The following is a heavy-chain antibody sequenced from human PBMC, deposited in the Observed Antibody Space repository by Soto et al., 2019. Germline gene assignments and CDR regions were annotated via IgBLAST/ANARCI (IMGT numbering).Heavy chain of an antibody. Sequence: EVQLVESGGGLVQPGGSLRLSCAASGFTVSSNYMSWVRQAPGKGLEWVSVIYSGGSTYYADSVKGRFTISRHNSKNTLYLQMNSLRAEDTAVYYCAREVSLPAAIKEDYYYYMDVWGKGTTVTVSS. CDR3: AREVSLPAAIKEDYYYYMDV. CDR1: GFTVSSNY. D-gene: IGHD2-2*01. J-gene: IGHJ6*03. CDR2: IYSGGST. V-gene: IGHV3-53*04.